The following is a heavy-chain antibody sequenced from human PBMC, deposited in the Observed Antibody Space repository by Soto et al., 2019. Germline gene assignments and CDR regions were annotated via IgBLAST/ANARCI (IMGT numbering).Heavy chain of an antibody. CDR2: ISYDGNNK. Sequence: QVQLVESGGGVVQPGRSLRLSCAASGFTFSSYAMHWVRQAPGKGLEWVAVISYDGNNKYYADSVKGRFTISRDNSKNRLYLQMNSLRAEDTTVYYCARVSFEDVWPSSNWFDPWGQGTLVTVSS. D-gene: IGHD3-16*01. CDR3: ARVSFEDVWPSSNWFDP. V-gene: IGHV3-30-3*01. J-gene: IGHJ5*02. CDR1: GFTFSSYA.